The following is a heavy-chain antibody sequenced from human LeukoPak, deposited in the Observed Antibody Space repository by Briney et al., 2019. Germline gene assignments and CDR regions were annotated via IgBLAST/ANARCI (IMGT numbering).Heavy chain of an antibody. CDR1: GFSLSTSGMR. CDR2: IDWDDDK. CDR3: ARTDYVWGSYREFEY. Sequence: SGPALVKPTQTLTLTCTFSGFSLSTSGMRVSWIRQPPGKALEWLARIDWDDDKFYSTSLKTRLTISKDTSKNQVVLTMTNMDPVDTSTYYCARTDYVWGSYREFEYWGQGTLVTVSS. J-gene: IGHJ4*02. V-gene: IGHV2-70*04. D-gene: IGHD3-16*02.